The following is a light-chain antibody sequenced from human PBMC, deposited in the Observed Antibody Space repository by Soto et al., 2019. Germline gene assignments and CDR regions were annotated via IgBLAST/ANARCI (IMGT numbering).Light chain of an antibody. CDR3: QQRSNWPIT. Sequence: EIVLTRSPATLSLSQGESATLSCGATRSVSSYLAWYQQKHGQAPRXLIYDASSRPTDIPARFSGSGYGTGFNLTISSLETEDFALYYCQQRSNWPITFGQGTKVDIK. CDR1: RSVSSY. J-gene: IGKJ1*01. V-gene: IGKV3-11*01. CDR2: DAS.